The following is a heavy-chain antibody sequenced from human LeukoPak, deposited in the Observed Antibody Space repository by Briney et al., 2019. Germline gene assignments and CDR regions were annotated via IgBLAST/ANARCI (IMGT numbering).Heavy chain of an antibody. V-gene: IGHV3-30*18. J-gene: IGHJ4*02. CDR1: GFTFSSYG. CDR2: ISYDGSNK. Sequence: GGSLRLSCAASGFTFSSYGMHWVRQAPGKGLEWVAVISYDGSNKYYADSVKGRFTISRDNSKNTLYLQMNSLRAEDTAVYYCAKPLGTMIVVALFDYWGQGTLVTVSS. CDR3: AKPLGTMIVVALFDY. D-gene: IGHD3-22*01.